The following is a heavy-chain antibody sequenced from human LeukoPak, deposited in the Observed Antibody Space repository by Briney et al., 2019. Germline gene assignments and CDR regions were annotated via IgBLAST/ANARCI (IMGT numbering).Heavy chain of an antibody. CDR3: ARVSGSYQENAFDI. CDR1: GGSISSYY. CDR2: IYTSGST. D-gene: IGHD3-10*01. Sequence: KPSETLSLTCTVSGGSISSYYWSWIRQPAGKGLEWIGRIYTSGSTNYNPSLKSRVTMSVDTSKNQFSLKLSSVTAVDTAVYYCARVSGSYQENAFDIWGQGTMVTVSS. J-gene: IGHJ3*02. V-gene: IGHV4-4*07.